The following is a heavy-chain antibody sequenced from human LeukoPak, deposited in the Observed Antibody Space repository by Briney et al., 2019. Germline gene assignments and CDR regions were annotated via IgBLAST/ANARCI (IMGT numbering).Heavy chain of an antibody. J-gene: IGHJ5*02. D-gene: IGHD3-16*01. V-gene: IGHV4-59*10. CDR2: IYTSGST. Sequence: SETLSLTCAVYGGSFSGYYWSWIRQLAGKGLEWIGRIYTSGSTNYNPSLKSRVTMSVDTSKNQFSLKLSSVTAADTAVYYCARGGGSGWFDPWGQGTLVTVSS. CDR3: ARGGGSGWFDP. CDR1: GGSFSGYY.